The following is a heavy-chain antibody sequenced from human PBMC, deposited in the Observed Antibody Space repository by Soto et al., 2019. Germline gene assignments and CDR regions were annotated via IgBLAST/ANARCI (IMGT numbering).Heavy chain of an antibody. J-gene: IGHJ6*02. CDR3: ATPHLRGRQYDYRSPATASLYHSGLGV. Sequence: QVLLAQSGAEVKKPGSSVKVSCQTSRGTFNTSPISWVRQAPGQGLEWLGDIVPVFGMVNYAQQFEDSLILTADESTTRVCMEVSRMTPEDTAVYFCATPHLRGRQYDYRSPATASLYHSGLGVWGQGTTVIVSS. CDR2: IVPVFGMV. V-gene: IGHV1-69*01. D-gene: IGHD3-3*01. CDR1: RGTFNTSP.